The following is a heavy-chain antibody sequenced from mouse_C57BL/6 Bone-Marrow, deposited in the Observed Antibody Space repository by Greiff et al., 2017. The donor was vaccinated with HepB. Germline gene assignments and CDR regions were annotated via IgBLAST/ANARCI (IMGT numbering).Heavy chain of an antibody. Sequence: EVQLVESGPELVKPGASVKISCKASGYSFTDYNMNWVKQSNGKSLEWIGVINPNYGTTSYNQKFKGKATLTVDQSSSTAYMQLNSLTSEDSAVYYCAREWITTVVADFDYWGQGTTLTVSS. J-gene: IGHJ2*01. CDR1: GYSFTDYN. V-gene: IGHV1-39*01. CDR3: AREWITTVVADFDY. D-gene: IGHD1-1*01. CDR2: INPNYGTT.